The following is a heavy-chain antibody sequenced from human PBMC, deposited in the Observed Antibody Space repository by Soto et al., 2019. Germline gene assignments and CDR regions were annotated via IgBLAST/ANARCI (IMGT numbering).Heavy chain of an antibody. J-gene: IGHJ2*01. V-gene: IGHV5-51*01. Sequence: PRWSLHTSGLSPGYSFSNHWISWVRQQHGKGLEGVAMIFPGDSDTTYSPSFQGRVSVSVDKSSTSAYLHWSGLTASDSGVYYCARLRIGNEILTASRYRCFDLCGRGP. CDR3: ARLRIGNEILTASRYRCFDL. CDR2: IFPGDSDT. D-gene: IGHD1-1*01. CDR1: GYSFSNHW.